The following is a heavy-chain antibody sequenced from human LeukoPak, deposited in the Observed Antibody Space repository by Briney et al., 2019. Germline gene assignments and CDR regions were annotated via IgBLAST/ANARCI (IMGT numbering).Heavy chain of an antibody. CDR2: IYYSGST. V-gene: IGHV4-59*01. J-gene: IGHJ3*02. Sequence: SETLSLTCTISGGSISSYYWSWIRQPPGKGLEWIGYIYYSGSTNYNPSLKSRVTISVDTSKNQFSLKLSSVTAADTAVYYCARDWPGSGWDDAFDIWGQGTMVTVSS. D-gene: IGHD6-19*01. CDR3: ARDWPGSGWDDAFDI. CDR1: GGSISSYY.